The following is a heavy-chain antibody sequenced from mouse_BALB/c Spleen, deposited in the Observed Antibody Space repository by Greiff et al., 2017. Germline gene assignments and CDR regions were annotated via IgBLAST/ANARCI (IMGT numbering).Heavy chain of an antibody. CDR3: AREEYGNSWYFDV. D-gene: IGHD2-10*02. V-gene: IGHV2-9*02. CDR1: GFSLTSYG. CDR2: IWAGGST. J-gene: IGHJ1*01. Sequence: VQLQESGPGLVAPSQSLSITCTVSGFSLTSYGVHWVRQPPGKGLEWLGVIWAGGSTNYNSALMSRLSISKDNSKSQVFLKMNSLQTDDTAMYYCAREEYGNSWYFDVWGAGTTVTVSS.